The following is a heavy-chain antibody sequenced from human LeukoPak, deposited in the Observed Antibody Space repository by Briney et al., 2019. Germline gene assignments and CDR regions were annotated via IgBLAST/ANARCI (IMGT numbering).Heavy chain of an antibody. Sequence: GGSLRLSCAASGFAFNDYGMSWIRQAPGKGLEWVAHIKEDGSQKYYSGSVKGRFTISRDNAQNSLYLQMSSLRADDSAIYYCFGCASENRWGQGTLVTVST. CDR1: GFAFNDYG. D-gene: IGHD2-21*01. CDR3: FGCASENR. V-gene: IGHV3-7*01. CDR2: IKEDGSQK. J-gene: IGHJ1*01.